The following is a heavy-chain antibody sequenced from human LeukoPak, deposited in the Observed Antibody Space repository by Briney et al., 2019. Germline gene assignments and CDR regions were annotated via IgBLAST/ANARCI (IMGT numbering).Heavy chain of an antibody. D-gene: IGHD3-9*01. Sequence: ASVRVSSKASRDTFTGYFMRRGRQAPRPGVDWMGRINPNTGGTKYARKFQGRVTMTRDTSIGTAYMELSTVTSDDTAVYCCARVHATGYFSLDLGYWGQGTLVTDSS. CDR1: RDTFTGYF. J-gene: IGHJ4*02. V-gene: IGHV1-2*06. CDR2: INPNTGGT. CDR3: ARVHATGYFSLDLGY.